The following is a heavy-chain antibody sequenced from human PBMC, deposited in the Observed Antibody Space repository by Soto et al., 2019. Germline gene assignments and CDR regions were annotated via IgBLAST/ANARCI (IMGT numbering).Heavy chain of an antibody. Sequence: SETLSLTCTVSGDSVSRGSYFWSWIRQPPGKGLEWIGYMFYSGSTDYNPSLKSRVTISIDMSKNQFSLKLSSVTAADTAVYYCARGINWFDPWGQGTLVTVSS. CDR2: MFYSGST. CDR1: GDSVSRGSYF. V-gene: IGHV4-61*01. J-gene: IGHJ5*02. CDR3: ARGINWFDP. D-gene: IGHD2-15*01.